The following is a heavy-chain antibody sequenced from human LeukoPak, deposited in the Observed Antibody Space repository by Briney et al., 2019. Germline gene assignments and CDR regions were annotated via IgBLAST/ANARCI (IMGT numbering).Heavy chain of an antibody. CDR1: GFTFSSYW. CDR2: IKQDGSEK. V-gene: IGHV3-7*01. CDR3: ARDRYCSSTSCFYYYYYGMDV. D-gene: IGHD2-2*01. Sequence: GGSLRLSCAASGFTFSSYWMSWVRQAPGKGLEWVANIKQDGSEKYYVDSVKGRFTISRDNAKNSLYLQMNSLRAEDTAVYYCARDRYCSSTSCFYYYYYGMDVWGQGTTVTVSS. J-gene: IGHJ6*02.